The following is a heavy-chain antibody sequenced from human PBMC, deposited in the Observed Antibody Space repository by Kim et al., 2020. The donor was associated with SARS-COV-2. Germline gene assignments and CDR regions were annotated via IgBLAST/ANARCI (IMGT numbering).Heavy chain of an antibody. Sequence: GGSLRLSCAASGFTFSSYSMNWIRQAPGKGLEWVSSISSSSSYIYYADSVKGRFTISRDNAKNSLYLQMNSLRAEDTAVYYCATDSSGSLDYWGQGTLVTVSS. CDR2: ISSSSSYI. V-gene: IGHV3-21*01. CDR3: ATDSSGSLDY. CDR1: GFTFSSYS. D-gene: IGHD3-22*01. J-gene: IGHJ4*02.